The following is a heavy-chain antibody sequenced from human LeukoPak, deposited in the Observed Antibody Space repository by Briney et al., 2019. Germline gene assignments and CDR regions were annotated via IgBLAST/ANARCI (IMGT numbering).Heavy chain of an antibody. J-gene: IGHJ3*02. CDR2: SYYMGTT. CDR1: GDSIKTYY. V-gene: IGHV4-59*08. D-gene: IGHD1-26*01. CDR3: AGRRSCVFGI. Sequence: PSETLSLTCTASGDSIKTYYWSWIRQPPGKGLEWITYSYYMGTTNYNPSLKSRATTSIDTSKNQFSLKLSSVTAADTPVYYCAGRRSCVFGIWGQGTMVTVFS.